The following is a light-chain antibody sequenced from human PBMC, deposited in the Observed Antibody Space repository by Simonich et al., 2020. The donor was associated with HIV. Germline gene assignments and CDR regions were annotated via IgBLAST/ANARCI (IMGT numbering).Light chain of an antibody. CDR2: AAS. J-gene: IGKJ1*01. Sequence: DIQMTQSPSSLSASVGDRVTITSRASQSISSYLNWYKQKPGKAPKLLIYAASSLQSGVPSRCIGNGSGTDFTLTISSLQPEDFATYYCQQTYSTPSWTFGQGTKVDIK. CDR3: QQTYSTPSWT. V-gene: IGKV1-39*01. CDR1: QSISSY.